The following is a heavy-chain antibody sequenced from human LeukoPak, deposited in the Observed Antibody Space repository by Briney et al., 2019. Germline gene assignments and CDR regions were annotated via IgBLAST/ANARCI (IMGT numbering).Heavy chain of an antibody. Sequence: EPSETLSLTCTVSGGSISSYYWSWIRQPPGKGLEWIGYIYYSGSTNYNPSLKSRVPILVRPSKNQFSLKLRSVTAADTAVYYCAGTYYYDSSGYFDYCGQGTLVTVSS. CDR2: IYYSGST. CDR3: AGTYYYDSSGYFDY. V-gene: IGHV4-59*01. J-gene: IGHJ4*02. CDR1: GGSISSYY. D-gene: IGHD3-22*01.